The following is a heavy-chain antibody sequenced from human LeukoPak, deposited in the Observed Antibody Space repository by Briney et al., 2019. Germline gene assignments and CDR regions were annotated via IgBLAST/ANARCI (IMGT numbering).Heavy chain of an antibody. V-gene: IGHV1-69*06. CDR1: GGTFSSYA. CDR3: ARGSHYYDILTGYYFDY. CDR2: IIPIFGTA. J-gene: IGHJ4*02. D-gene: IGHD3-9*01. Sequence: GASVKVSCKASGGTFSSYAISWVRQAPGQGLEWMGGIIPIFGTANYAQKFQGRVTITADKSTSTAYMELSSLRSEDTAVYYCARGSHYYDILTGYYFDYWGQGTLVTVSS.